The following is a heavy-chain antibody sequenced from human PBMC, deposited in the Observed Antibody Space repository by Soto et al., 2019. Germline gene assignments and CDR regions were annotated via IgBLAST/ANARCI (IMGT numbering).Heavy chain of an antibody. V-gene: IGHV3-30*18. Sequence: GGSLRLSCAASGFTFSSYGMHWVRQAPGKGLEWVAVISYDGSNKYYADSVKGRFTISRDNSKNTLYLQMNSLRAEDTAVYYCAKDGHGADGDDPYYGMDVWGQGTTVTVSS. CDR3: AKDGHGADGDDPYYGMDV. J-gene: IGHJ6*02. D-gene: IGHD3-10*01. CDR2: ISYDGSNK. CDR1: GFTFSSYG.